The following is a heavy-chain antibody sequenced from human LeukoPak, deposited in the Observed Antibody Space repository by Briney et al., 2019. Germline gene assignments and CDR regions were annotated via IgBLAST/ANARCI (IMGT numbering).Heavy chain of an antibody. CDR3: AREGPTSRGGSDY. CDR1: GYSFTSYW. Sequence: GESLKISCKGSGYSFTSYWIGWVRQMPGKGLEWMGIIYPGDSDTRYSPSFQGQVTISADKSINTAYLQWNNLKASDTAMYYCAREGPTSRGGSDYWGQGTLVTVSS. D-gene: IGHD3-16*01. J-gene: IGHJ4*02. V-gene: IGHV5-51*01. CDR2: IYPGDSDT.